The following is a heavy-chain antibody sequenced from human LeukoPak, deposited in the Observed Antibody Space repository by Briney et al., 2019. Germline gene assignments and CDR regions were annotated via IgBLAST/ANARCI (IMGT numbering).Heavy chain of an antibody. D-gene: IGHD1-26*01. CDR2: IKQDGSEK. J-gene: IGHJ6*03. Sequence: PGGSLRLSCAGSGFTINSYWMSWVRQAPGKGLEWVANIKQDGSEKDYLDSVKGRFTISRDNTKNSLYLQMNSLRAEDTAVYYCTRDREAGSAVHYYYYMDVWGKGTTVTVSS. CDR3: TRDREAGSAVHYYYYMDV. V-gene: IGHV3-7*01. CDR1: GFTINSYW.